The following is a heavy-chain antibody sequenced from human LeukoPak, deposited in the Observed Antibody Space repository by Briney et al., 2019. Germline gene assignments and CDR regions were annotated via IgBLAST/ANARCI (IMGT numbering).Heavy chain of an antibody. CDR3: ARGSPDIVVVPAAIGVDY. CDR2: INPNSGGT. J-gene: IGHJ4*02. V-gene: IGHV1-2*02. CDR1: GGTFSSYA. Sequence: ASVKVSCKASGGTFSSYAISWVRQAPGQGLEWMGWINPNSGGTNYAQKFQGRVTMTRDTSISTAYMELSRLRSDDTAVYYCARGSPDIVVVPAAIGVDYWGQGTLVTVSS. D-gene: IGHD2-2*02.